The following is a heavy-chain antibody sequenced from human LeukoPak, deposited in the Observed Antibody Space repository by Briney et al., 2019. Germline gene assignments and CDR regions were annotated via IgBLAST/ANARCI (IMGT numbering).Heavy chain of an antibody. CDR1: GGSISSGGFY. CDR3: ASSALYYYFDY. J-gene: IGHJ4*02. Sequence: PSETLSLTCTVSGGSISSGGFYWSWIRQHPRKGPEWIGYIYYSGSTCYNPSLKSRVTISVDTSKNQFSLKLSSVTAADTAVYYCASSALYYYFDYWGQGTLVTVSS. V-gene: IGHV4-31*03. D-gene: IGHD1-26*01. CDR2: IYYSGST.